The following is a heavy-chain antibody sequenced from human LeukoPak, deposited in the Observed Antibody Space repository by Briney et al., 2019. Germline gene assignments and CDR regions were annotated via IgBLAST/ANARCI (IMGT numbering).Heavy chain of an antibody. D-gene: IGHD3-22*01. CDR2: ISAYNGNT. J-gene: IGHJ4*02. Sequence: GASVKVSCKASGYTFTSYDINWVRQAPGQGLEWMGWISAYNGNTNYAQKLQDRVTMTTDTSTSTAYMELRSLRSDDTAVYYCARMAVYYYDSSGYRYWGQGTLVTVSS. V-gene: IGHV1-18*01. CDR1: GYTFTSYD. CDR3: ARMAVYYYDSSGYRY.